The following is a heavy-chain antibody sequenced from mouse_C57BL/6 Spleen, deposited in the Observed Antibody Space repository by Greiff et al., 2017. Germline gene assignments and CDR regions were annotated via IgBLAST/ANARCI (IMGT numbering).Heavy chain of an antibody. CDR1: GYSITSGYY. CDR3: ARTGYPYYCDY. V-gene: IGHV3-6*01. J-gene: IGHJ2*01. CDR2: ISYDGSN. Sequence: EVQLQESGPGLVKPSQSLSLTCSVTGYSITSGYYWNWIRQFPGNKLEWMGYISYDGSNNYNPSLKNRISITRDTSKNQFFLKLNSVTTEDTATYYCARTGYPYYCDYWGQGTTLTVSS.